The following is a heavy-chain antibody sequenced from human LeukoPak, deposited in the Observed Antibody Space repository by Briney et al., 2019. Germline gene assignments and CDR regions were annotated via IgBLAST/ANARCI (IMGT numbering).Heavy chain of an antibody. CDR3: ARVGDSSGYYSNYYFDY. CDR1: GFTFSSYS. J-gene: IGHJ4*02. Sequence: PGGSLRLSCAASGFTFSSYSMNWVRQAPGKGLEWVSYISSSSSTIYYADSVKGRFTISRDNAKNSLYLQMNSLRAEDTAVYYCARVGDSSGYYSNYYFDYWGQGTLVTVSS. D-gene: IGHD3-22*01. CDR2: ISSSSSTI. V-gene: IGHV3-48*01.